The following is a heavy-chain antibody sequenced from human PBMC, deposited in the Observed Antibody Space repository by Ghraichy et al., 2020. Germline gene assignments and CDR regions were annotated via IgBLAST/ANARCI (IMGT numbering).Heavy chain of an antibody. D-gene: IGHD2-21*02. CDR1: GFTFSSYG. CDR3: AKDVTHSYYYYYYMDV. Sequence: GGSLRLSCAASGFTFSSYGMHWVRQAPGKGLEWVAVISYDGSNKYYADSVKGRFTISRDNSKNTLYLQMNSLRAEDTAVYYCAKDVTHSYYYYYYMDVWGKGTTVTVSS. CDR2: ISYDGSNK. J-gene: IGHJ6*03. V-gene: IGHV3-30*18.